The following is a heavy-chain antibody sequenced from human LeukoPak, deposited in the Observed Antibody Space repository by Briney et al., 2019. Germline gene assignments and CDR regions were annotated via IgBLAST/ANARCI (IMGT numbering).Heavy chain of an antibody. CDR1: SGSFRGYY. J-gene: IGHJ4*02. D-gene: IGHD2-21*02. CDR3: ARCDLGGDCYSPDY. V-gene: IGHV4-34*01. Sequence: PSETLCLTCTVYSGSFRGYYWSWIRQPPGKGLEWIGEINHSGSTNYNPSLKSRLTISMDMSKNQFSLELSSVTAADTAIYYCARCDLGGDCYSPDYCGQGTLVTVSS. CDR2: INHSGST.